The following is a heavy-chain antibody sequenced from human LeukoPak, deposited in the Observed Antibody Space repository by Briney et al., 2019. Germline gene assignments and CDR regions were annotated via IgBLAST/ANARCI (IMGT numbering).Heavy chain of an antibody. D-gene: IGHD3-22*01. CDR1: GFTFDDYA. CDR3: AKDISDSSGYYYVSPGGANY. J-gene: IGHJ4*02. Sequence: GGSLRLSCAASGFTFDDYAMHWAPQAPGKGLEWVSLISGDCGSTYYADSVKGRFTIARDNSKNSLYLQMNSLRTEDTALYYCAKDISDSSGYYYVSPGGANYWGQGTLVTVSS. CDR2: ISGDCGST. V-gene: IGHV3-43*02.